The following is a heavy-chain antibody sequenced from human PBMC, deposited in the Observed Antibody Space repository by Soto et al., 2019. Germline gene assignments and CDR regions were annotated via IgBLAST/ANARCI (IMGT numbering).Heavy chain of an antibody. J-gene: IGHJ4*02. D-gene: IGHD6-13*01. V-gene: IGHV3-49*03. Sequence: GGSLRLSCTASGFTFGDYAMSWFRQAPGKGLEWVGFIRSKAYGGTTEYAASVKGRFTISRDDSKSIAYLQMNSLKTEDTAVYYCTRDREGIAAAGIVYWGQGTLVTVSS. CDR1: GFTFGDYA. CDR3: TRDREGIAAAGIVY. CDR2: IRSKAYGGTT.